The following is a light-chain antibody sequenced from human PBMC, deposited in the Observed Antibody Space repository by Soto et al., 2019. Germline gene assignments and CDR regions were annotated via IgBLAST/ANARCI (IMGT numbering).Light chain of an antibody. CDR2: GNS. CDR1: SSYIGAGYD. V-gene: IGLV1-40*01. CDR3: QSYDSSLSGSV. J-gene: IGLJ3*02. Sequence: QPVLTQPPSVSGAPGQRVTISCTGSSSYIGAGYDVHWYQQLPGTAPKLLIYGNSNRPSGVPDRFSGSKSGTSASLAITGLQDEDEADYYCQSYDSSLSGSVFGGGTKLTVL.